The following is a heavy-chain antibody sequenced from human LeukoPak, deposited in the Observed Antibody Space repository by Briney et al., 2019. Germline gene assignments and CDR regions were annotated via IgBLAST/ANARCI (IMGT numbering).Heavy chain of an antibody. J-gene: IGHJ5*02. V-gene: IGHV3-11*01. Sequence: PGGSLRLSCAATGFIFSDYYMSWSRQAPGKGLELFSYISGSGDTIYYADSVKGRFTISRDNAKNSLYLQMNSLRAEDTAVYYCARGGYRYGHNYIDPWGQGTLVTVSS. D-gene: IGHD5-18*01. CDR2: ISGSGDTI. CDR1: GFIFSDYY. CDR3: ARGGYRYGHNYIDP.